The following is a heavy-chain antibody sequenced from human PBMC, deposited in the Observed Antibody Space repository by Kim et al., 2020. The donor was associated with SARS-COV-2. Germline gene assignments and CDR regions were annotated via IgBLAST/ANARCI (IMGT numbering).Heavy chain of an antibody. Sequence: GGSLRLSCTASGFTFGDYAMSWFRQAPGKGLEWVGFIRSKAYGGTTEYAASVKGRFTISRDDSKSIAYLQMNSLKTEDTAVYYCTRDRELRYFDWSQDYYFDYWGQGTLVTVSS. CDR3: TRDRELRYFDWSQDYYFDY. CDR2: IRSKAYGGTT. D-gene: IGHD3-9*01. V-gene: IGHV3-49*03. CDR1: GFTFGDYA. J-gene: IGHJ4*02.